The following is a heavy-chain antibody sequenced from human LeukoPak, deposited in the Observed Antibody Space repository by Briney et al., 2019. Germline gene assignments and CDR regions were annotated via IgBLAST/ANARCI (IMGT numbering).Heavy chain of an antibody. V-gene: IGHV3-53*01. J-gene: IGHJ4*02. Sequence: GGSLRLSCAASGFTVNSNYLSWVRQAPGKGLEWVSTLYNTGNTYYANSVKGRFSISRDNSKNTLFIQMNSLRAEDTAVYYCARLTADGRLYFVDWGPGTLVTVSS. CDR1: GFTVNSNY. CDR2: LYNTGNT. CDR3: ARLTADGRLYFVD. D-gene: IGHD6-13*01.